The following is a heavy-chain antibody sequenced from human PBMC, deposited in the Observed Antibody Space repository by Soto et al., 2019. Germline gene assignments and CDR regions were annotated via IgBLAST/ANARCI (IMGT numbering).Heavy chain of an antibody. CDR2: ISGSGNKT. J-gene: IGHJ4*02. V-gene: IGHV3-23*01. CDR3: AKLKRVTAAGYFDN. D-gene: IGHD6-13*01. Sequence: GGSLRLSWVGSGFTFKYHAMTWVRQAPGKGLEWVSGISGSGNKTYYADSVKGRLTISRDNSNNILHLQMNSLKGEDRAVYYCAKLKRVTAAGYFDNWGQGILVTVSS. CDR1: GFTFKYHA.